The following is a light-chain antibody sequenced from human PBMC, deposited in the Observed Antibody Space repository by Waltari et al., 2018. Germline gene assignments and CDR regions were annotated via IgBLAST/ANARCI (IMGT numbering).Light chain of an antibody. J-gene: IGLJ3*02. V-gene: IGLV1-36*01. CDR3: ATWDDTLNSWV. CDR1: NSHIGHNP. CDR2: YDE. Sequence: QSVLTQPPSVSEAPRQRVAIPCSGNNSHIGHNPVNWYQQRPGQAPKLLIYYDELLPSGVSDRFSGSRSGTSASLAISGLQSEDEADYYCATWDDTLNSWVFGGGTKLTVL.